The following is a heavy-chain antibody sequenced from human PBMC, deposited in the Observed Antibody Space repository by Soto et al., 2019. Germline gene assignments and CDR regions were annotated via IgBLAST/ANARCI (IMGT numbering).Heavy chain of an antibody. D-gene: IGHD5-18*01. Sequence: VQLVESGGGLVKPGGSLRLSCAASGSTFSNAWMNWVRQAPGKGLEWVGRIKSKTDGGTTDYAAPVKGRFTISRDDSKNTLYLQMNSLKTEDTAVYYCTTDLYSYGALDYWGQGTLVTVSS. J-gene: IGHJ4*02. CDR2: IKSKTDGGTT. V-gene: IGHV3-15*07. CDR3: TTDLYSYGALDY. CDR1: GSTFSNAW.